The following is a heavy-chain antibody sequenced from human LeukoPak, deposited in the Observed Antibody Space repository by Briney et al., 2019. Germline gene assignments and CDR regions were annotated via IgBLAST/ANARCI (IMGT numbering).Heavy chain of an antibody. V-gene: IGHV4-34*01. CDR3: AGTSTYDSSGYYYSYGY. D-gene: IGHD3-22*01. Sequence: SETLSLTCAVYGGSFSGYYWSWIRQPPGKGLEWIGEIDHSGSTTYNPSLKSRVTISVDTSKNQFSLKLSSVTAADTAVYYCAGTSTYDSSGYYYSYGYWGQGTLVTVSS. CDR2: IDHSGST. J-gene: IGHJ4*02. CDR1: GGSFSGYY.